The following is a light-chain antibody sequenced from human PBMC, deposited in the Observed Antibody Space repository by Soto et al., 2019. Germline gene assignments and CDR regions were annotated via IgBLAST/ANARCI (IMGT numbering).Light chain of an antibody. J-gene: IGLJ2*01. CDR2: SNY. Sequence: QSVLTQAPSASGTPGQRVTISCSGSRSNIGSNAVNWYQQLPGTATKLLIYSNYQRPSGVPDRFSGSKSGTSASLAISGLQSDDEADYYCAAWDDNLNVVFGGGTKLTVL. V-gene: IGLV1-44*01. CDR3: AAWDDNLNVV. CDR1: RSNIGSNA.